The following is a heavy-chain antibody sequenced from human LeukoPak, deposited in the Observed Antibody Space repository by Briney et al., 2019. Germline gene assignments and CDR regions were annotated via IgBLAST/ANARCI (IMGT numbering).Heavy chain of an antibody. D-gene: IGHD3-3*01. CDR2: IYYSGST. V-gene: IGHV4-30-4*01. J-gene: IGHJ4*02. Sequence: SETLSLTCTVSGGSISSGDYYWSWIRQPPGKGLEWIGYIYYSGSTYYNPSLKSRVTISVDTSKNQFSLKLSSVTAADTAVYYCARLDDPRPFDYWGQGTLVTVSS. CDR3: ARLDDPRPFDY. CDR1: GGSISSGDYY.